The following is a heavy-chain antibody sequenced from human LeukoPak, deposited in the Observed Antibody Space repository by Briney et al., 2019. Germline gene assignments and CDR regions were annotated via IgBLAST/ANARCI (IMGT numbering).Heavy chain of an antibody. CDR1: GFTFSDYS. CDR3: ARDSVTTPPDYYCGMDV. CDR2: ISSSGSTI. D-gene: IGHD4-17*01. V-gene: IGHV3-11*01. Sequence: GGSLRLSCAASGFTFSDYSMSWIRQAPGKGLEWVSYISSSGSTIYYADSVKGRFTISRDNAKNSLYLQMDSLRAEDTAVYYCARDSVTTPPDYYCGMDVWGQGTTVTVSS. J-gene: IGHJ6*02.